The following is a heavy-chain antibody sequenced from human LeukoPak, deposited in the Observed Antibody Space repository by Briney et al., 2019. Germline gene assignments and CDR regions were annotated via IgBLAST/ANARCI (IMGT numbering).Heavy chain of an antibody. J-gene: IGHJ3*02. CDR2: ISWNSGSI. V-gene: IGHV3-9*01. CDR1: GFTFDDYS. Sequence: PGGSLRLSCAASGFTFDDYSMHWVRQAPGKGLEWVSGISWNSGSICNPDPEKRRITFSSDNDKNSLHQQMNSMRAEDTALYYSAKDLLPDGDYLCDAFDIWGQGTMVTVSS. CDR3: AKDLLPDGDYLCDAFDI. D-gene: IGHD4-17*01.